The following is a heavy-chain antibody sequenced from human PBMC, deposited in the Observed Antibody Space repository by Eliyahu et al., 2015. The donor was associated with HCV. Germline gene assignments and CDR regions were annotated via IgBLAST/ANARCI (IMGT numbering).Heavy chain of an antibody. CDR1: GGSIXXSNW. V-gene: IGHV4-4*02. J-gene: IGHJ3*02. CDR3: ARDVRYYDSSGYDDI. D-gene: IGHD3-22*01. Sequence: QVQLQESGPGLVKPSGTLSLTCAVSGGSIXXSNWWSWVRQPPGKGVEWIGEIYHSGSTNYNPSLKSRVTISVDKSKNQFSLKLSSVTAADTAVYYCARDVRYYDSSGYDDIWGQGTMVTVSS. CDR2: IYHSGST.